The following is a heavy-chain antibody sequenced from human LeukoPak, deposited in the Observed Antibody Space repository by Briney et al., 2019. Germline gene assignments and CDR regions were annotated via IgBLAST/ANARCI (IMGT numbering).Heavy chain of an antibody. Sequence: PSETLSLTCTVSGGSISSSRHYWGWIRQPPGKGLEWIGSIYNSGSTYYSPSLKSRVTISVDTSKNQFSLELNSVTAADTAVYYCARDRTGYYIFDYWGRGTLVTVSS. CDR1: GGSISSSRHY. V-gene: IGHV4-39*07. CDR3: ARDRTGYYIFDY. D-gene: IGHD3-9*01. CDR2: IYNSGST. J-gene: IGHJ4*02.